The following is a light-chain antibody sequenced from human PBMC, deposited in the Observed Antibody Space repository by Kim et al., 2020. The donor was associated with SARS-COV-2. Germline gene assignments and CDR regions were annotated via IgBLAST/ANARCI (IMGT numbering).Light chain of an antibody. CDR1: SSDVGTYNL. Sequence: QSITLSCTGTSSDVGTYNLVSWYQQHPGKAPKLLIYEGNKRPSGVSNRFSASKSGNTAPLTISGVQAEDEADYYCCSYAGNSAWVFGGGTQLTVL. J-gene: IGLJ3*02. V-gene: IGLV2-23*01. CDR2: EGN. CDR3: CSYAGNSAWV.